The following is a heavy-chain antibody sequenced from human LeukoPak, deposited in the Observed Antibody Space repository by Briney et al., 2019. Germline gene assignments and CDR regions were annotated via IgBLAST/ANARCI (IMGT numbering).Heavy chain of an antibody. V-gene: IGHV4-4*07. CDR3: ARRGSSWDYFDY. J-gene: IGHJ4*02. Sequence: SETLSLTCTVSGGSISSYYWSWIRQPAGKGLEWIGRIYTSGSTNYNPSLKSRVTISVDTSKNQFSLKLNSVTAADTAVYYCARRGSSWDYFDYWGQGTLVTVSS. D-gene: IGHD6-13*01. CDR2: IYTSGST. CDR1: GGSISSYY.